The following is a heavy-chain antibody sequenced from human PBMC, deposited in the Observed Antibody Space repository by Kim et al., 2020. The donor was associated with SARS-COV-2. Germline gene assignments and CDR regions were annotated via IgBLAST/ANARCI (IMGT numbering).Heavy chain of an antibody. J-gene: IGHJ5*02. CDR3: AREEKYDRGGDYFNWFDP. D-gene: IGHD3-22*01. CDR1: GGSINNYF. CDR2: IYYRGST. V-gene: IGHV4-59*01. Sequence: SETLSLTCTVSGGSINNYFWSWIRQPPGKGLEWIGFIYYRGSTSYNPSLRSRVTISVDTSRNQFSLKLTSVTAADTAVYYCAREEKYDRGGDYFNWFDPWGQGTLVTVSS.